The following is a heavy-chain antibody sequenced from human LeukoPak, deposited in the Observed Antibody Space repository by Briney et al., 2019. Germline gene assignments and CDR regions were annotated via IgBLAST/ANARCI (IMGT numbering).Heavy chain of an antibody. CDR3: ARGGGYSSSGY. J-gene: IGHJ4*02. D-gene: IGHD6-6*01. V-gene: IGHV3-7*01. CDR2: IKQDGSEK. Sequence: PGGSLRLSCAASGFTFSGYWMSWVRQAPGKGLEWVANIKQDGSEKYYVDSVKGRFTISRDNAKNSLYLQMNSLRAEGTAVYYCARGGGYSSSGYWGQGTLVTVSS. CDR1: GFTFSGYW.